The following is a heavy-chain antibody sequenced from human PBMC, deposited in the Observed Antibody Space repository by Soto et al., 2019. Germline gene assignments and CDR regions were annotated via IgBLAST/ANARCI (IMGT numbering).Heavy chain of an antibody. J-gene: IGHJ6*02. CDR2: IRSKAYGGTT. V-gene: IGHV3-49*02. D-gene: IGHD3-3*01. Sequence: GKGLEWVGFIRSKAYGGTTEYAASVKGRFTISRDDSKSIAYLQMNSLKTEDTAVYYCTRVPTPKYYDFWSGYYGNYYYGMVVWGQVTTVSGSS. CDR3: TRVPTPKYYDFWSGYYGNYYYGMVV.